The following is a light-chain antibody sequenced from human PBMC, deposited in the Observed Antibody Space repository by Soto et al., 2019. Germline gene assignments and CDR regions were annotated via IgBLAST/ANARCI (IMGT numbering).Light chain of an antibody. CDR3: QQLSSYPPMYT. CDR2: AAS. J-gene: IGKJ2*01. V-gene: IGKV1-9*01. CDR1: QGIISY. Sequence: DIQLTQSPSFLAASVGDRVNITCRASQGIISYLAWYQQKPGTAPKLLIYAASTLQSGVPSRFSGSGSGTEFTLTISSLQPEDFATYYCQQLSSYPPMYTFGQGTKLEIK.